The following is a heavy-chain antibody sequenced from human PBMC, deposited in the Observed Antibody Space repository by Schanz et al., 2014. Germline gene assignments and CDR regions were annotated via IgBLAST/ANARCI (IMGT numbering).Heavy chain of an antibody. D-gene: IGHD2-15*01. CDR1: GFTFRSHG. Sequence: VQLVESGGGVVQPGRSLRLSCAASGFTFRSHGMHWVRQTPGKGLEWVSSISDSSSYIYYADSVKGRFTISRDNAKNSLYLQMTSLRAEDAAVYYCARDISPESRGPLYYDAFDIWGQGTVVTVSS. V-gene: IGHV3-21*01. CDR3: ARDISPESRGPLYYDAFDI. CDR2: ISDSSSYI. J-gene: IGHJ3*02.